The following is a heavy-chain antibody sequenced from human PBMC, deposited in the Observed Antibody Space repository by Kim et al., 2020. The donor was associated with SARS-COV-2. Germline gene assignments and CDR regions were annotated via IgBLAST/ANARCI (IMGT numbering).Heavy chain of an antibody. Sequence: ASVKVSCKASGYTFTSYYMHWVRQAPGQGLEWMGIINPSGGSTSYAQKFQGRVTMTRDTSTSTVYMELSSLRSEDTAVYYCARGVSVDTESPNWFDPWGQGTLVTVSS. V-gene: IGHV1-46*01. J-gene: IGHJ5*02. CDR2: INPSGGST. D-gene: IGHD5-18*01. CDR1: GYTFTSYY. CDR3: ARGVSVDTESPNWFDP.